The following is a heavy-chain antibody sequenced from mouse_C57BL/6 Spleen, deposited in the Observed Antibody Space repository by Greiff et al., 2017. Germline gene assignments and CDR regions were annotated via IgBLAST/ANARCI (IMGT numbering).Heavy chain of an antibody. J-gene: IGHJ1*03. CDR2: ISPGDGDT. Sequence: QVQLQQSGPELVKPGASVKISCKASGYAFSSSWMNWVKQRPGKGLEWIGRISPGDGDTKYNGKFKGKATLTADKSSSTAYMQLSSLTSEDSAVYFCARSPLYDYDGLGYFDVWGTGTTVTVSS. CDR3: ARSPLYDYDGLGYFDV. D-gene: IGHD2-4*01. V-gene: IGHV1-82*01. CDR1: GYAFSSSW.